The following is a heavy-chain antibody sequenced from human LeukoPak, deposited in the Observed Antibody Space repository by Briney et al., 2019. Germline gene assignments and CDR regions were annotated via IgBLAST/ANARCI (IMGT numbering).Heavy chain of an antibody. V-gene: IGHV3-23*01. Sequence: GGSLRLSCAASGFTFSSYAMRWVRQAPGKGLEWVSAISPSSGTFYADSVKGRFTISRDNSKNTLYLQMNSLRAEDTAVYYCARPQSSSGYYWPFDDWGQGTLVAVSS. CDR1: GFTFSSYA. J-gene: IGHJ4*02. CDR3: ARPQSSSGYYWPFDD. D-gene: IGHD3-22*01. CDR2: ISPSSGT.